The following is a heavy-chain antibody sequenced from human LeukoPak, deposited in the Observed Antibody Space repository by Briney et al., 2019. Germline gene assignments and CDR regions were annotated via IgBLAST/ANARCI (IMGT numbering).Heavy chain of an antibody. Sequence: GGSLRLSCAASGFTVSSNYMSWVRQAPGKGLEWVSVIYSGGSTYYADSVKGRFTISRDNSKNTLYLQMNSLRAEDTAVYYCAREGSNYNQEDDYWGQGTLVTVSS. V-gene: IGHV3-53*01. CDR3: AREGSNYNQEDDY. CDR1: GFTVSSNY. CDR2: IYSGGST. D-gene: IGHD3-10*01. J-gene: IGHJ4*02.